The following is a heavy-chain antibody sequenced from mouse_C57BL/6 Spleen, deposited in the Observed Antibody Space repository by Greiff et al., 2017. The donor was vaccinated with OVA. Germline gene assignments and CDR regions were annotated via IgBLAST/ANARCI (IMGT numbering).Heavy chain of an antibody. V-gene: IGHV1-15*01. Sequence: VQLQQSGAELVRPGASVTLSCKASGYTFTDYEMHWVKQTPVHGLEWIGAIDPETGGTAYNQKFKGKAILTADKSSSTAYMELRSLTSEDSAVYYCTPFTVVADFDYWGQGTTLTVSS. D-gene: IGHD1-1*01. CDR2: IDPETGGT. CDR3: TPFTVVADFDY. J-gene: IGHJ2*01. CDR1: GYTFTDYE.